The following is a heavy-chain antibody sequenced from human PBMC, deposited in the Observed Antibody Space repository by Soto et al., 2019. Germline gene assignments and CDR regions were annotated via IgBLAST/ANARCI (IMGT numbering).Heavy chain of an antibody. J-gene: IGHJ6*02. D-gene: IGHD4-4*01. Sequence: PGELLKVSWRASGDRFTTYWSAWVRQMTGKGLEWMGIINPGDSDIRYSPSFQGQVTISADNSISTAYLQWSSLKASDTAMYYCARHEQFYYYSSGMDVWGQGTAVTVSS. CDR1: GDRFTTYW. V-gene: IGHV5-51*01. CDR2: INPGDSDI. CDR3: ARHEQFYYYSSGMDV.